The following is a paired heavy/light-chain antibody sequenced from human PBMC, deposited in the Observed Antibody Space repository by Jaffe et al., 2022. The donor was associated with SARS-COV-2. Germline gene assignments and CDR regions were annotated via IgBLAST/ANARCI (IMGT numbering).Heavy chain of an antibody. J-gene: IGHJ4*02. D-gene: IGHD3-22*01. V-gene: IGHV4-39*01. CDR2: IYYSGST. CDR3: ARCRSHYYDSSGYPSPQVYYFDY. Sequence: QLQLQESGPGLVKPSETLSLTCTVSGGSISSSSYYWGWIRQPPGKGLEWIGSIYYSGSTYYNPSLKSRVTISVDTSKNQFSLKLSSVTAADTAVYYCARCRSHYYDSSGYPSPQVYYFDYWGQGTLVTVSS. CDR1: GGSISSSSYY.
Light chain of an antibody. CDR1: QSVSSN. V-gene: IGKV3-15*01. CDR3: QQYNNWPPGV. Sequence: EIVMTQSPATLSVSPGERATLSCRASQSVSSNLAWYQQKPGQAPRLLIYGASTRATGIPARFSGSGSGTEFTLTISSLQSEDFAVYYCQQYNNWPPGVFGQGTKVEIK. CDR2: GAS. J-gene: IGKJ1*01.